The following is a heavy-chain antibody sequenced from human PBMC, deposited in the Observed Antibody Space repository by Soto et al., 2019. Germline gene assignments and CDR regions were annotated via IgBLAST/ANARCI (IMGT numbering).Heavy chain of an antibody. CDR1: GGSISSGDCY. Sequence: SETMSLTCTVSGGSISSGDCYWIWISQPPGKGLEWIGYIYYSGSTYYNPSLKSRVTISVDTSKNQFSLKLSSVTAADTAVYYCARVRIDFWSGSITYGMDVWGQGTTVTVSS. CDR3: ARVRIDFWSGSITYGMDV. V-gene: IGHV4-30-4*01. J-gene: IGHJ6*02. CDR2: IYYSGST. D-gene: IGHD3-3*01.